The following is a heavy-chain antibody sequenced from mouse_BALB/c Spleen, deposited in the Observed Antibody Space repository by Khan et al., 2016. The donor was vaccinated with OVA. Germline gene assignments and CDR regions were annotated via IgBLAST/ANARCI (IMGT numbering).Heavy chain of an antibody. Sequence: QVQLKESGPGLVAPSQSLSITCTVSGFSFTSYGVHWVRQPPGKGLEWLGAICAGGSTNYNSALMSRLSTIKDNSKSQVFLQMNSMQTYDTAMYYCARSKDKGGQGTTLTVSS. J-gene: IGHJ2*01. CDR1: GFSFTSYG. CDR2: ICAGGST. D-gene: IGHD1-3*01. V-gene: IGHV2-9*02. CDR3: ARSKDK.